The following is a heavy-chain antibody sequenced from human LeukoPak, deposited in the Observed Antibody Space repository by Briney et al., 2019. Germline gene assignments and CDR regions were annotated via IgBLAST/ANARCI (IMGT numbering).Heavy chain of an antibody. CDR3: ARDLCSGGSCCSSNWFDT. J-gene: IGHJ5*02. CDR2: IIPIFGTA. V-gene: IGHV1-69*13. D-gene: IGHD2-15*01. Sequence: ASVKVTCKPSGGTFSSYALSGVRQAPGQGLEWMGGIIPIFGTANYAQKFQGRVTITADESTSTAYMELSSLRSEDTAVYYCARDLCSGGSCCSSNWFDTWGQGTLVTVSS. CDR1: GGTFSSYA.